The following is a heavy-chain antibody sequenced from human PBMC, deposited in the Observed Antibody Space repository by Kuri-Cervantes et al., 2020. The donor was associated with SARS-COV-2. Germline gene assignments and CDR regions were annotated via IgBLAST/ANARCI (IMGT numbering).Heavy chain of an antibody. J-gene: IGHJ3*02. V-gene: IGHV4-59*12. CDR3: ARDRLVDI. CDR1: GGSISSYY. Sequence: GSLRLSCTVSGGSISSYYWSWIRQPPGKGLEWIGYIYYSGSTNYNPSLKSRVTISVDTSKNPFSLKLSSVTAADTAVYYCARDRLVDIWGQGTRVTVSS. CDR2: IYYSGST. D-gene: IGHD3-16*01.